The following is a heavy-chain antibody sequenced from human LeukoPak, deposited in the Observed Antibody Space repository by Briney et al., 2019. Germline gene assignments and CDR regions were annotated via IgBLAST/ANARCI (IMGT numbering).Heavy chain of an antibody. V-gene: IGHV3-48*01. Sequence: AGGSLRLSCVASGFTFGSYSMNWVRQAPGKGLEWVSYISSGSSIMYYADSVKGRFSISRDNAKNSLFLQMNSLRAEDTAVYYCASGVNYFDYWGRGTLVTVSS. CDR3: ASGVNYFDY. CDR1: GFTFGSYS. CDR2: ISSGSSIM. D-gene: IGHD3-3*01. J-gene: IGHJ4*02.